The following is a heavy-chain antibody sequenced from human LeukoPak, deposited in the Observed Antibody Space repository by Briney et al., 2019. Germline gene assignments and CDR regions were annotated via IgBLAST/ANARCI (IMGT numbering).Heavy chain of an antibody. CDR2: IYYSGST. CDR3: ARDRTEIVGTTLYYYYGIDV. V-gene: IGHV4-59*01. D-gene: IGHD1-26*01. J-gene: IGHJ6*02. CDR1: GGSISTYY. Sequence: PSETLSLTCTVSGGSISTYYWTWIRQPPGKGLEWMGYIYYSGSTNYNPSLKSRVTISVDTSKNQFSLNLSSVTAADTAVYYCARDRTEIVGTTLYYYYGIDVWGQGTTVTVSS.